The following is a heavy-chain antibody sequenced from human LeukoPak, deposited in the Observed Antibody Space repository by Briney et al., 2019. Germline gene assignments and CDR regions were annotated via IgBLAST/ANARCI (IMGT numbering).Heavy chain of an antibody. CDR3: ANQYSNAPFDY. Sequence: GGSLRLSCVASGFTFSSSWMAWVRQAPGKGLQWVANINHDGSVKNYVGSVKGRFTISRDNSKNTLYLQMNSLRAEDTAVYYCANQYSNAPFDYWGQGTLVTVSS. CDR2: INHDGSVK. D-gene: IGHD4-11*01. V-gene: IGHV3-7*03. CDR1: GFTFSSSW. J-gene: IGHJ4*02.